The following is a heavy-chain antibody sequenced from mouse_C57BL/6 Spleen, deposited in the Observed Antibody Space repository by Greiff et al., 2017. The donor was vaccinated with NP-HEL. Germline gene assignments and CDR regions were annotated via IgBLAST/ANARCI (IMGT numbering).Heavy chain of an antibody. CDR3: ARRGDYYWYFDV. D-gene: IGHD2-4*01. CDR1: GYTFTSYW. Sequence: QVQLQQPGAELVRPGSSVKLSCKASGYTFTSYWMDWVKQRPGQGLEWIGNIYPSDSETHYNQKFKDKATLTVDKSSSAAYMQLSSLTSEDSAVYYCARRGDYYWYFDVWGTGTTVTVSS. J-gene: IGHJ1*03. CDR2: IYPSDSET. V-gene: IGHV1-61*01.